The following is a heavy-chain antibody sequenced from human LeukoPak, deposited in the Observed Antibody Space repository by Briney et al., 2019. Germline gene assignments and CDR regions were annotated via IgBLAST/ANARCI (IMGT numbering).Heavy chain of an antibody. V-gene: IGHV3-23*01. CDR3: ARVVGTDEGADY. CDR2: ISGSGGST. Sequence: GGPLRLSCAASGFTFSSYATSWVRQAPGKGLEWVSAISGSGGSTYYADSVKGRFTISRDNAKNSLYLQMNSLRAEDTAVYYCARVVGTDEGADYWGQGTLVTVSS. J-gene: IGHJ4*02. D-gene: IGHD2-2*01. CDR1: GFTFSSYA.